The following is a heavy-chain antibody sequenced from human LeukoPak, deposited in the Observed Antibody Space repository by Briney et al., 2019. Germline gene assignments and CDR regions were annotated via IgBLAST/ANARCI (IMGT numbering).Heavy chain of an antibody. D-gene: IGHD1-26*01. Sequence: SETLSLTCAVYSGSFTDYYWIWIRQPPGEGLEWIGEINHSGSTNYNPSLGGRVTILVDTSKNQFSLRLSSVTAADTAVYYCARGALKWELPPIRARKSYYFDYWGQGTLVTVSS. V-gene: IGHV4-34*01. CDR2: INHSGST. CDR1: SGSFTDYY. CDR3: ARGALKWELPPIRARKSYYFDY. J-gene: IGHJ4*02.